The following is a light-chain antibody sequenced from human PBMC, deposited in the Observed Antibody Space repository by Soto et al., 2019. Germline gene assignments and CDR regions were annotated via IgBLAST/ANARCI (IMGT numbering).Light chain of an antibody. J-gene: IGKJ3*01. CDR3: QLFGRSVT. V-gene: IGKV3-11*01. CDR2: DAS. Sequence: EIVLTQSPATLSLSPGERATLSCRASQRISGYLAWYQQKPGQAPRLLIYDASNRATGIPVRFSGSGSRTDFTLTISRLEPEDCAVYYCQLFGRSVTFGPGTKVDIK. CDR1: QRISGY.